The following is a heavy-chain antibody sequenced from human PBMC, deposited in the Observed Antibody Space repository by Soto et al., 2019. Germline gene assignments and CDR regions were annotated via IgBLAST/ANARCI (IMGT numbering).Heavy chain of an antibody. Sequence: QITLKESGPTLVKPTQTLTLTCTFSGFSLTSGVVGVGWIRQPPGEALEWLALIYWNDEQYYNPSLRNRLTITRDTSKNQVVLTMTNIDPVDTATYYCAHRLPGPSEYDVWGQGTTVTVSS. CDR1: GFSLTSGVVG. CDR3: AHRLPGPSEYDV. V-gene: IGHV2-5*01. CDR2: IYWNDEQ. D-gene: IGHD6-6*01. J-gene: IGHJ6*02.